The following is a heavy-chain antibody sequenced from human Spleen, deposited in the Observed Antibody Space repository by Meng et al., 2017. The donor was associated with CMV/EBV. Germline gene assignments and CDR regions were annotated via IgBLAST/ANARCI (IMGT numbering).Heavy chain of an antibody. Sequence: SCKASGGTVSRDAISWVRQAPGQGREWMGGIIPIFGTANYAQKFQGRVTITTDESTSTAYMELSSLRSEDTAVYYCARAVGGPFDYWGQGTLVTVSS. CDR2: IIPIFGTA. CDR3: ARAVGGPFDY. CDR1: GGTVSRDA. D-gene: IGHD3-16*01. V-gene: IGHV1-69*05. J-gene: IGHJ4*02.